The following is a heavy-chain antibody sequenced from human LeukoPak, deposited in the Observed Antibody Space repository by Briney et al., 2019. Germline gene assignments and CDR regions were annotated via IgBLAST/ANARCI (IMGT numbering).Heavy chain of an antibody. V-gene: IGHV4-59*12. Sequence: SETLSLTCTVSGGSISSYYWSWIRQPPGKGLEWIGYIYYSGSTNYNPSLKSRVTISLDTSRNQFSLKLNSVTAADTAVYYCAKSNGYGLVDIWGQGTMVIVS. D-gene: IGHD3-10*01. CDR3: AKSNGYGLVDI. CDR1: GGSISSYY. CDR2: IYYSGST. J-gene: IGHJ3*02.